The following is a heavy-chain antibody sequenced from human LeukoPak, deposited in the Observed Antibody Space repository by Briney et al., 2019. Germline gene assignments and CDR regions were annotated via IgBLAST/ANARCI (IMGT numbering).Heavy chain of an antibody. D-gene: IGHD2-2*01. CDR3: ARVRYCSTNRCYDREFDN. J-gene: IGHJ4*02. V-gene: IGHV4-59*01. Sequence: SETLSLTCTVSGGXISNYYWSWIRQPPGKGLEWIGHIYYSGNTNYNPSLKSRVSISVDTSKNQFPLKLNSVTVADTAVYYCARVRYCSTNRCYDREFDNWGQGTLVTVSS. CDR2: IYYSGNT. CDR1: GGXISNYY.